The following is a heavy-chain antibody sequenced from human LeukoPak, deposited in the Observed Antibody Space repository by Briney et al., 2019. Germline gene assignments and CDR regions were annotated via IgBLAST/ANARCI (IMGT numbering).Heavy chain of an antibody. CDR2: ISSSSSYI. CDR3: ARERYSYGLFDY. CDR1: GFTFSSYS. V-gene: IGHV3-21*01. J-gene: IGHJ4*02. Sequence: GGSLRLACAASGFTFSSYSMNWVSQAPGKGLEWVSSISSSSSYIYYADSVKGRFTISRDNAKNSLYLQMNSLRAEDTAVYYCARERYSYGLFDYWGQGTLVTVSS. D-gene: IGHD5-18*01.